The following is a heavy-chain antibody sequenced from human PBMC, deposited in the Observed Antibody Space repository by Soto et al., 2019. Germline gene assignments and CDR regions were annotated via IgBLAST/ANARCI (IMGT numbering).Heavy chain of an antibody. CDR1: GGTFSSYA. V-gene: IGHV1-69*13. CDR2: IIPIFGTA. D-gene: IGHD2-21*01. J-gene: IGHJ6*02. CDR3: ARDLWGEDEVVYYYYYGMGV. Sequence: SSVKASCKASGGTFSSYAISWVRQAPGQGLEWMGGIIPIFGTANYSQKFQGRVTITADESTSTAYVELSSLRSEDTAVYYCARDLWGEDEVVYYYYYGMGVCGQGTTVTVSS.